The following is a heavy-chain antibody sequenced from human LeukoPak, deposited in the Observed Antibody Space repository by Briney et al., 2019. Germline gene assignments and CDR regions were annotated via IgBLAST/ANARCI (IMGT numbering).Heavy chain of an antibody. CDR1: GYTFTAHY. V-gene: IGHV1-46*01. D-gene: IGHD3-10*01. Sequence: ASVKVSCKASGYTFTAHYIHWVRQAPGQGLEWMGIINPGDGGASYAQKFQGRLTMSRDTSTSTLYMELSSLRSEDTAVYYCARLHRVRGVIIPDYWGQGTLVTVSS. CDR3: ARLHRVRGVIIPDY. J-gene: IGHJ4*02. CDR2: INPGDGGA.